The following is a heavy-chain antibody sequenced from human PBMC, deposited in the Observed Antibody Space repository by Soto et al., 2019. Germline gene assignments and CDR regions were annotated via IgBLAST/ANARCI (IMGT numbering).Heavy chain of an antibody. D-gene: IGHD5-18*01. V-gene: IGHV3-30*03. CDR3: ASVDTALDYYGMDV. CDR1: GFTFRSYG. Sequence: PGGSLRLSCVGSGFTFRSYGMHWVRQAPGKGLEWVAVISYDGGTKYYADSVKGRFTISRDNSKNTLFSQMSSLRAEDTAVYYCASVDTALDYYGMDVWGQGTTVTVSS. CDR2: ISYDGGTK. J-gene: IGHJ6*02.